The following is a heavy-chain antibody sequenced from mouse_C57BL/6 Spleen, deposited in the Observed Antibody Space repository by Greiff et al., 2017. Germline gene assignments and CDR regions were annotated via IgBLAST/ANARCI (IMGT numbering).Heavy chain of an antibody. Sequence: VQLQQPGAELVMPGASVKLSCKASGYTFTSYWMHWVKQRPGQGLEWIGEIDPSDSYTNYNQKFKGKSTLTVDKASSTAYMQLSSLTSEDSAVYYCLVADWYFGVWGTGTTVTVSS. CDR3: LVADWYFGV. J-gene: IGHJ1*03. V-gene: IGHV1-69*01. D-gene: IGHD1-1*01. CDR1: GYTFTSYW. CDR2: IDPSDSYT.